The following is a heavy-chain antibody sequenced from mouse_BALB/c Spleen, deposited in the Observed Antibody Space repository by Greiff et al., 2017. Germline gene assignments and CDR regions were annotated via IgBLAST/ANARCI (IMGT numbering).Heavy chain of an antibody. CDR2: IWAGGST. CDR1: GFSLTSYG. CDR3: ARDPAGSSEAMDY. J-gene: IGHJ4*01. V-gene: IGHV2-9*02. D-gene: IGHD1-1*01. Sequence: QVQLKESGPGLVAPSQSLSITCTVSGFSLTSYGVHWVRQPPGKGLEWLGVIWAGGSTNYNSALMSRLSISKDNSKSQVFLKMNSLQTDDTAMYDCARDPAGSSEAMDYWGQGTSVTVSS.